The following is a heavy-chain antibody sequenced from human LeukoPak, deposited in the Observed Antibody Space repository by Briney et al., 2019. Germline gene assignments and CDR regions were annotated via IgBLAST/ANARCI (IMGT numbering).Heavy chain of an antibody. D-gene: IGHD3-22*01. Sequence: PSETLSLTCTVHGGSISSYYWSWIRQPPGKGLEWIGYIYYSGSTNYNPSLKSRVTISVDTSKNQFSLKLSSVTAADTAVYYCARFPRGFYYDSSGYHYYYMDVWGKGTTVTVSS. J-gene: IGHJ6*03. CDR3: ARFPRGFYYDSSGYHYYYMDV. CDR1: GGSISSYY. V-gene: IGHV4-59*01. CDR2: IYYSGST.